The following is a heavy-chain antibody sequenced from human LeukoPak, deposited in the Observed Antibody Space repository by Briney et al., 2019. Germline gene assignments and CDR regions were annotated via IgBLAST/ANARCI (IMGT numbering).Heavy chain of an antibody. CDR1: GGTFSSYA. CDR2: IIPIFGTA. Sequence: SVKVSCKASGGTFSSYAISWVRQAPGQGLEWMGGIIPIFGTANYAQKFQGRVTITADESTSTAYMELSSLRSEDTAVYYCARVVVPAAKGNWFDPWGQGTLVTVSS. D-gene: IGHD2-2*01. CDR3: ARVVVPAAKGNWFDP. V-gene: IGHV1-69*13. J-gene: IGHJ5*02.